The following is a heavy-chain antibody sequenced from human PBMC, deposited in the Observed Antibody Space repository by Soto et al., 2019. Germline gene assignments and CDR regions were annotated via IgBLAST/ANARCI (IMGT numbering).Heavy chain of an antibody. D-gene: IGHD6-19*01. CDR2: IYYSGST. Sequence: QVQLQESGPGLVKPSETLSLTCTVSGGSVSSGSYYWSWIRQPPGKGLEWIGYIYYSGSTNYNPSLTSRVPISVDPSKNHFSLKLNSVTAADTAVYYCASYSSGWYDVSYWGQGTLVTVSS. CDR1: GGSVSSGSYY. CDR3: ASYSSGWYDVSY. V-gene: IGHV4-61*03. J-gene: IGHJ4*02.